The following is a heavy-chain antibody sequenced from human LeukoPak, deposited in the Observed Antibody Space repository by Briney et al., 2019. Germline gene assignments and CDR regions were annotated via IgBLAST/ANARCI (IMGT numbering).Heavy chain of an antibody. CDR1: GFTFGSYG. CDR2: IRYDGSNK. V-gene: IGHV3-30*02. J-gene: IGHJ4*02. Sequence: GGSLRLSCAASGFTFGSYGMHWVRQAPGKGLEWVAFIRYDGSNKYYADSVKGRFTISRDNSKNTLYLQMNSLRAEDTAVYYCAKDNSSSWTYFDYWGQGTLVTVSS. D-gene: IGHD6-13*01. CDR3: AKDNSSSWTYFDY.